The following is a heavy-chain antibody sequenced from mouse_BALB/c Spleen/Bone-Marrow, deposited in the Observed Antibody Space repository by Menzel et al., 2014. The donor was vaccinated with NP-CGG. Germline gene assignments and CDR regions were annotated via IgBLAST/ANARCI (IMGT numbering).Heavy chain of an antibody. CDR3: ARSGDYGSSLAY. Sequence: VQLKESGAELVKPGASVKLSCTASGFNIKDTYMHWVKQRPEQGLEWIGRIDPANGNTKYDPKFQGKATITADTSSNTAYLQLSSLTSEDTAVYCCARSGDYGSSLAYWGQGTLVTVSA. CDR1: GFNIKDTY. J-gene: IGHJ3*01. D-gene: IGHD1-1*01. V-gene: IGHV14-3*02. CDR2: IDPANGNT.